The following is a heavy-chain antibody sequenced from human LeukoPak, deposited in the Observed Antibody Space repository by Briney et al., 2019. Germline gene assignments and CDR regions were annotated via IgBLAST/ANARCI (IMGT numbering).Heavy chain of an antibody. CDR2: INSDESNT. V-gene: IGHV3-74*01. CDR1: GFTFSHYL. CDR3: ARDPGYSEFDV. Sequence: PGGSLRLSCAASGFTFSHYLMHWVRQAPGKGLVWVSRINSDESNTNSYADSVKGRFIISRDNAKNTLYLQMNSLRAEDTAVYYCARDPGYSEFDVWGQGIMVIVSS. J-gene: IGHJ3*01. D-gene: IGHD4-11*01.